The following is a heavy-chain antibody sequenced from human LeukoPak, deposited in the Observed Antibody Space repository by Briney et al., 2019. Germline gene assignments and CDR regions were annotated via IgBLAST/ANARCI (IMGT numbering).Heavy chain of an antibody. CDR3: AREAVLGYYFDY. CDR1: GGSISSYY. CDR2: IYYSGST. Sequence: SETLSLTCTVSGGSISSYYWSWIRQPPGKGLEWIGYIYYSGSTNYNPSLKSRVTISVDTSKNQFSLKLSSVTAADTAGYYCAREAVLGYYFDYWGQGTLVTVSS. J-gene: IGHJ4*02. D-gene: IGHD4/OR15-4a*01. V-gene: IGHV4-59*01.